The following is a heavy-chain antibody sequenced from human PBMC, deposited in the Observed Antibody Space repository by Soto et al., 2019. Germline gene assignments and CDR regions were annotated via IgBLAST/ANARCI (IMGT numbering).Heavy chain of an antibody. CDR1: GYTFTSYG. J-gene: IGHJ3*02. CDR3: ATDRLGVVRAGPDAFGI. D-gene: IGHD2-2*01. V-gene: IGHV1-18*04. Sequence: ASVKVSCKASGYTFTSYGISWVRQAPGQGLEWMGWISAYNGNTNYAQKLQGRVTMTTDTSTSTAYMELRSLRSDDTAVYYCATDRLGVVRAGPDAFGIWGQGTRVTVAS. CDR2: ISAYNGNT.